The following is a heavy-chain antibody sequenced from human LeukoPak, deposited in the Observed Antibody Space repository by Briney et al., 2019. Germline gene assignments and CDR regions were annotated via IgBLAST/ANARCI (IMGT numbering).Heavy chain of an antibody. CDR3: ARGRYDSSGYYFLYFDY. D-gene: IGHD3-22*01. CDR1: GYTFTAYH. Sequence: ASVKVSCKASGYTFTAYHMHWVRLAPGQGLEWMGRINPNSGDTNYAQKFQGRVTMTRDTSISTAYMELSRMRSDDTAVYYCARGRYDSSGYYFLYFDYWGQGTLVTVSS. V-gene: IGHV1-2*06. CDR2: INPNSGDT. J-gene: IGHJ4*02.